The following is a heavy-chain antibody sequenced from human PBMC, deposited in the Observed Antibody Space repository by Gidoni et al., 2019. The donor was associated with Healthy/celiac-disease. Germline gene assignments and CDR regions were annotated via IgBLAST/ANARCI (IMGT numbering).Heavy chain of an antibody. CDR1: GFTFSSYA. CDR2: ISGSGGST. D-gene: IGHD3-3*01. CDR3: AKAAVFGVVMSYYFDY. V-gene: IGHV3-23*01. Sequence: EVQLLESGGGLVQPGGSLRLSCAASGFTFSSYAMSWVRQAPGKGLEWVSAISGSGGSTYYADSVKGRFTISRDNSKNTLYLQMNSLRAEDTAVYYCAKAAVFGVVMSYYFDYWGQGTLVTVSS. J-gene: IGHJ4*02.